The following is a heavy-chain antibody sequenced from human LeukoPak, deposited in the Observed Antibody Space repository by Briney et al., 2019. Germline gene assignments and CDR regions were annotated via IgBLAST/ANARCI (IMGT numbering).Heavy chain of an antibody. D-gene: IGHD6-13*01. CDR3: ARGIAAAGTDYFDY. V-gene: IGHV4-59*01. CDR2: IYYSGST. Sequence: GSLRLSCAASGFTFSSYEMNWVRQAPGKGLEWIGYIYYSGSTNYSPSLKSRVTISVDTSKNQFSLKLSSVTAADTAVYYCARGIAAAGTDYFDYWGQGTLVTVSS. J-gene: IGHJ4*02. CDR1: GFTFSSYE.